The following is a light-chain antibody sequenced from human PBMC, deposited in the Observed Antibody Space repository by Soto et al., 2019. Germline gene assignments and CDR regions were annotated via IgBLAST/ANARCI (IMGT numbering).Light chain of an antibody. V-gene: IGKV1-17*03. Sequence: DIQMTQSPSAMSASLGDRVTITCRASQGISRYLAWFQQKPGTVPKRLIYGASTLESGVPSRFSGSGSGTQFILTIHSLQPEDFATYYCLQHNSYPYTFGQATKLEIK. CDR3: LQHNSYPYT. J-gene: IGKJ2*01. CDR2: GAS. CDR1: QGISRY.